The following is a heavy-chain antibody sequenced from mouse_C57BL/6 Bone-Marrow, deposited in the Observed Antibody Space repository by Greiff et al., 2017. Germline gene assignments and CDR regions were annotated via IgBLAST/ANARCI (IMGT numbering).Heavy chain of an antibody. CDR1: GYTFTSYW. CDR2: IYPGSGST. D-gene: IGHD2-2*01. Sequence: QVQLQQPGAELVKPGASVKMSCKASGYTFTSYWITWVKQRPGQGLEWIEDIYPGSGSTNYNEKFKSKATLTVDTSSSTAYMQLSSLTSEDSAVYYCARDYYGYERAMDYWGQGTSVTVSS. J-gene: IGHJ4*01. V-gene: IGHV1-55*01. CDR3: ARDYYGYERAMDY.